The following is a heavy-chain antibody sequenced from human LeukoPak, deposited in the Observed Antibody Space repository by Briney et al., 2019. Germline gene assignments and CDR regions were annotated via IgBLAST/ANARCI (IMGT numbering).Heavy chain of an antibody. CDR3: ARERDILTTFGVVTNISFDY. J-gene: IGHJ4*02. CDR1: GGSISSYY. D-gene: IGHD3-3*01. V-gene: IGHV4-59*12. CDR2: IYYSGST. Sequence: SETLSLTCTVSGGSISSYYWSWIRQPPGKGLEWIGYIYYSGSTNYNPSLKSRVTMSVDTSKNQFSLKLSSVTAADTAVYYCARERDILTTFGVVTNISFDYWGQGTLVTVSS.